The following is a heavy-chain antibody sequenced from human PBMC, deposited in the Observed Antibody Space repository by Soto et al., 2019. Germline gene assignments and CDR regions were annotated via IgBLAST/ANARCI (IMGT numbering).Heavy chain of an antibody. CDR2: IFYSGST. V-gene: IGHV4-39*01. J-gene: IGHJ5*02. D-gene: IGHD2-21*01. CDR1: GGSISTSRSY. CDR3: ARQPTTGDTDLWVDP. Sequence: QLQLLESGPGLVKASETLSLTCSVSGGSISTSRSYWAWIRQPPGKGLEWLANIFYSGSTFYNPSLASRVSGSVDTAKNEFPLKLRSVTAADTAVDYCARQPTTGDTDLWVDPWGQGTLVTVSS.